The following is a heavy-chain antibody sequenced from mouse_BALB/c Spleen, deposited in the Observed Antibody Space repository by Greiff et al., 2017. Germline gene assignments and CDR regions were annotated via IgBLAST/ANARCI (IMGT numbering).Heavy chain of an antibody. Sequence: VQRVESGAELARPGASVKMSCKASGYTFTSYTMHWVKQRPGQGLEWIGYINPSSGYTNYNQKFKDKATLTADKSSSTAYMQLSSLTSEDSAVYYCARTGYYFDYWGQGTTLTVSS. CDR1: GYTFTSYT. CDR2: INPSSGYT. V-gene: IGHV1-4*01. CDR3: ARTGYYFDY. J-gene: IGHJ2*01. D-gene: IGHD4-1*01.